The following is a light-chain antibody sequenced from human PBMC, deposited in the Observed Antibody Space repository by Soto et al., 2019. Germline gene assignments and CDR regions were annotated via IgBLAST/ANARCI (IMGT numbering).Light chain of an antibody. CDR1: SSNIGAGYD. Sequence: QTVVTQPPSVSGAPGQRVTISCTGSSSNIGAGYDVHWYQQLPGTAPKLLIYGNSNRPSGVPDRFSGSKSGTSASLAITGLQAEDEADYYCAAWDDSLSGPGVFGGGTKLTVL. CDR2: GNS. V-gene: IGLV1-40*01. CDR3: AAWDDSLSGPGV. J-gene: IGLJ2*01.